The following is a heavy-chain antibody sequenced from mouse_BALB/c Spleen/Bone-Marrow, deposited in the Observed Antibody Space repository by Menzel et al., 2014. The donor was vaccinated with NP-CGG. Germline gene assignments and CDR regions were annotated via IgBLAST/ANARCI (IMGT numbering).Heavy chain of an antibody. J-gene: IGHJ4*01. CDR1: GFSLISYG. CDR2: IWAGGSP. D-gene: IGHD1-1*01. CDR3: AREGRGYYGSSGAAMDY. V-gene: IGHV2-9*02. Sequence: VMLVESGPGLVAPSQSLSISCTVSGFSLISYGVHWVRQPPGQGLEWLGAIWAGGSPNYNSALMSRLTISKDNSKSQVFIKLNSLQTDDTAMYYCAREGRGYYGSSGAAMDYWGQGTKVTVSS.